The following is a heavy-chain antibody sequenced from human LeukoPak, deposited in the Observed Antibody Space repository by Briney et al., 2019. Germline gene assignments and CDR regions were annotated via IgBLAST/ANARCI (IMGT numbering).Heavy chain of an antibody. Sequence: GESLKISCKGSGYSFTNYWIAWVRQVPEKGLEWMGVIYPGDSDARYSPSFQGQVTISADKSISTAYLQWSSLKASDTAMYYCASRSQTGAFDIWGQGTLVTVSS. CDR1: GYSFTNYW. D-gene: IGHD2-15*01. V-gene: IGHV5-51*01. J-gene: IGHJ3*02. CDR2: IYPGDSDA. CDR3: ASRSQTGAFDI.